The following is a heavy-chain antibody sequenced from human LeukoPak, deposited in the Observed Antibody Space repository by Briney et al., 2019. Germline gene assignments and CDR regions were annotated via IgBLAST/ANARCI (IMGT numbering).Heavy chain of an antibody. Sequence: PGGSLRLSCAASGFTFSSYAMSWVRQAPGEGLEWVSAISGSGGSTYYADSVKGRFTISRDNSKTTLYMQMNSLRAEDTAVYYCAKPTAAGHYYYYYGMDVWGQGTTVTVSS. V-gene: IGHV3-23*01. CDR1: GFTFSSYA. CDR2: ISGSGGST. CDR3: AKPTAAGHYYYYYGMDV. D-gene: IGHD6-13*01. J-gene: IGHJ6*02.